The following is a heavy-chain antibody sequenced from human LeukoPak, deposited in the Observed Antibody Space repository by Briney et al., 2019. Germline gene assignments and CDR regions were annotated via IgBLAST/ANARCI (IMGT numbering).Heavy chain of an antibody. Sequence: GSLRLSCAASGFTFSDCYMSWIRQAPGKGLEWVSYISSSGSTIYYADSVKGRFTISRDNAKNSLYLQMNSLRAEDTAVYYCARDTLGYYYYGMDVWGQGTTVTVSS. J-gene: IGHJ6*02. V-gene: IGHV3-11*01. D-gene: IGHD2-15*01. CDR1: GFTFSDCY. CDR3: ARDTLGYYYYGMDV. CDR2: ISSSGSTI.